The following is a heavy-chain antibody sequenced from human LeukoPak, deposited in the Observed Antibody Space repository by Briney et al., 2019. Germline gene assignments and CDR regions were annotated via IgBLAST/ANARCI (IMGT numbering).Heavy chain of an antibody. D-gene: IGHD5-12*01. CDR2: MNPNSGNT. CDR1: GYTFTSYD. Sequence: ASVKVSCKASGYTFTSYDINWVRQATGQGVEWMGWMNPNSGNTGYAQKFQGRVTMTRDTSISTAYMELNRLTSDDTAVYYCARDKYTGYETFDYWGQGTPVTVSS. CDR3: ARDKYTGYETFDY. J-gene: IGHJ4*02. V-gene: IGHV1-8*01.